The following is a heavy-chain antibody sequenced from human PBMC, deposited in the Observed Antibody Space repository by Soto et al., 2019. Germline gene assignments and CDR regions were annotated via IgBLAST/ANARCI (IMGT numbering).Heavy chain of an antibody. CDR2: IKHRGST. CDR3: ARPRLAAAGHYYFDY. Sequence: SETLSLTCAVYGGSFSGYYWSWIRQPPGKGLEWIGEIKHRGSTNYNPSLKSRVTISVDTSKNQVSLKLSSVTAADTAVYYCARPRLAAAGHYYFDYWGQGTLVTVSS. J-gene: IGHJ4*02. D-gene: IGHD6-13*01. V-gene: IGHV4-34*01. CDR1: GGSFSGYY.